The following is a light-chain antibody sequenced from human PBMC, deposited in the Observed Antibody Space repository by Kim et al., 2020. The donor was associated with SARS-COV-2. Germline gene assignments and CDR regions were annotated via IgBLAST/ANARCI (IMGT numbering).Light chain of an antibody. CDR2: DAS. CDR3: QQYNSYPIT. CDR1: QSISSW. Sequence: ASVGDRVTITCRASQSISSWLAWYQQKPRKAPNLLIYDASSLESGVPSRFSGSGSGTEFTLTISSLQPDDFATYYCQQYNSYPITFGQGTRLEIK. J-gene: IGKJ5*01. V-gene: IGKV1-5*01.